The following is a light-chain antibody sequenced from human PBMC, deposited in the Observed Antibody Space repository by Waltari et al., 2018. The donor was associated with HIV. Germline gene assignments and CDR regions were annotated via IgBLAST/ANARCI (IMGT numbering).Light chain of an antibody. Sequence: SYVLTQPPSVSVAPGQTARISCVGNNIETKNVHWYHQKPGQAPVLVVYDDSDRPSCIPERFSGSNSGNTATLTISRFEAGDEADYYCHVWDSSSDHWVFGGGTKLTVL. CDR1: NIETKN. CDR3: HVWDSSSDHWV. J-gene: IGLJ3*02. V-gene: IGLV3-21*02. CDR2: DDS.